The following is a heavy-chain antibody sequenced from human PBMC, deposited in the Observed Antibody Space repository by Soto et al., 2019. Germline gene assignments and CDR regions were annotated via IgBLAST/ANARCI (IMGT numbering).Heavy chain of an antibody. Sequence: EAAVKVSCKASGYTFTGYYMHWVRQAPGQGLEWMGWINPNSGGTNYAQKFQGRVTMTRDTSISTAYMELSRLRSDDTAVYYCARPALGIRRNYGYWGQGTLVTVSS. CDR3: ARPALGIRRNYGY. CDR1: GYTFTGYY. V-gene: IGHV1-2*02. J-gene: IGHJ4*02. CDR2: INPNSGGT. D-gene: IGHD1-7*01.